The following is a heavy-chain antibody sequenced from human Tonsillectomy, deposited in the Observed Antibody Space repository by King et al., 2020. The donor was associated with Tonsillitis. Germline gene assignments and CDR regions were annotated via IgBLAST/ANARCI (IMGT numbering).Heavy chain of an antibody. D-gene: IGHD6-19*01. CDR1: GFTFDDYA. J-gene: IGHJ4*02. V-gene: IGHV3-43*02. CDR2: ISGNGGST. Sequence: VQLVESGGGVVQPGGSLRLSCAASGFTFDDYAMHWVRQAPGKGLEWVALISGNGGSTDYADSVKGRFTISRDNSKNSLYLQMNSLTTEDTALYYCAKDRGSGWYYFDYWGQGTL. CDR3: AKDRGSGWYYFDY.